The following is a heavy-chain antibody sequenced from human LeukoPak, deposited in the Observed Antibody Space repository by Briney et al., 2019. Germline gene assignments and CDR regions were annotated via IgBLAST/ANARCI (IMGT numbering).Heavy chain of an antibody. D-gene: IGHD2-21*01. CDR1: GGSISSGGYS. CDR3: ARRIVVKNWFDP. J-gene: IGHJ5*02. CDR2: IYHSGST. Sequence: SQTLSLTCAVSGGSISSGGYSWSWIRQQPGKGLEWIGYIYHSGSTYYNPSLKSRVTISVDRSKNQFSLKLSSVTAADTAVYYCARRIVVKNWFDPWGQGTLVTVSS. V-gene: IGHV4-30-2*01.